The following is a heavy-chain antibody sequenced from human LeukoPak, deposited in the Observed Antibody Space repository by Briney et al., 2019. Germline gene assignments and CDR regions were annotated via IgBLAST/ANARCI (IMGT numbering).Heavy chain of an antibody. V-gene: IGHV3-66*01. D-gene: IGHD2-8*01. Sequence: GGSLRLSCAASGFTVSSNYISWVRQAPGKGLEWVSSIYSGGSTYYADSVKGRFIISRDNSKNTLYLQMNSLRDEDSAAYYCARVYLERLTAGYFDHWGQGTWVTVSP. CDR1: GFTVSSNY. CDR3: ARVYLERLTAGYFDH. J-gene: IGHJ4*02. CDR2: IYSGGST.